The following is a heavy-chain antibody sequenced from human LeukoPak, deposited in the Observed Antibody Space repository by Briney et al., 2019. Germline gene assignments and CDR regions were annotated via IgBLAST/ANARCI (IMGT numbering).Heavy chain of an antibody. Sequence: GGSLRLSCAASGFTFSSYSMNWVRQAPGKGLEWVSYISSSSSTIYYADSVKGRFTISRDNAKNSLYLQMNSLRAEDTAVYYCARNYDFWSGPDYFDYWGQGTLVTVSS. CDR2: ISSSSSTI. CDR3: ARNYDFWSGPDYFDY. D-gene: IGHD3-3*01. J-gene: IGHJ4*02. V-gene: IGHV3-48*01. CDR1: GFTFSSYS.